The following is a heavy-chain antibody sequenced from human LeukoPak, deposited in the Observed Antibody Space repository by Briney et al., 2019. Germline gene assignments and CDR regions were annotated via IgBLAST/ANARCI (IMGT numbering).Heavy chain of an antibody. CDR1: GASISSYY. J-gene: IGHJ5*02. D-gene: IGHD3-22*01. Sequence: SETLSLTCSVSGASISSYYWTWIRQAPGKGLEWIGYTHYSGNTNYNPSLKSRVTLSVVTSRNQLSLKLSSVTAADTAVYYCARDVYDSSGYYLGIDPWGQGTLVTVSS. CDR2: THYSGNT. V-gene: IGHV4-59*01. CDR3: ARDVYDSSGYYLGIDP.